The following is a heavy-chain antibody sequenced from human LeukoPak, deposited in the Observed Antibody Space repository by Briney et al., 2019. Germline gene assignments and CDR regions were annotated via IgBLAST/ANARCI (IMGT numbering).Heavy chain of an antibody. CDR2: IYPDDSDT. D-gene: IGHD2-15*01. J-gene: IGHJ4*02. CDR3: ARHSQVAPFDY. V-gene: IGHV5-51*01. CDR1: GYSFTDYW. Sequence: GESLKISCKGSGYSFTDYWIGWVRQMPGRGLEWMGIIYPDDSDTAYRPSSRGQVTISADKSINTAYLQWSSLKASDTAMYYCARHSQVAPFDYWGQGTLVTVSS.